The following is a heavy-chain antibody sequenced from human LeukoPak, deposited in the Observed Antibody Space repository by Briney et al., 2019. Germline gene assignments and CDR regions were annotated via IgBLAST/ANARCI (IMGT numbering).Heavy chain of an antibody. CDR2: ISSSGGTT. CDR3: AKGYIAGEFDY. D-gene: IGHD3-16*01. Sequence: GGSLRLSCAASGFTFSNYAMNWVRQAPGKGLEWVSAISSSGGTTYYGDSVKGRFTISRDNSKNTLYLQMNSLRAEDTAVYYCAKGYIAGEFDYWGQGTLVTVSS. V-gene: IGHV3-23*01. J-gene: IGHJ4*02. CDR1: GFTFSNYA.